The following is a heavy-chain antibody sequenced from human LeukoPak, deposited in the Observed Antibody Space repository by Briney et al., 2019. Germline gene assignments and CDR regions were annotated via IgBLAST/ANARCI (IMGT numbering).Heavy chain of an antibody. CDR1: GGSMSSSSYY. Sequence: SETLSLTCTVSGGSMSSSSYYWGWIRQPPGKGLEWIGSIYYSESTYQNPSLKSRVTISVDTSKNQFSLKLSSVTAADTAVYYCARIYGDYGRIFDYWGQGTLVTVSS. D-gene: IGHD4-17*01. CDR2: IYYSEST. CDR3: ARIYGDYGRIFDY. V-gene: IGHV4-39*07. J-gene: IGHJ4*02.